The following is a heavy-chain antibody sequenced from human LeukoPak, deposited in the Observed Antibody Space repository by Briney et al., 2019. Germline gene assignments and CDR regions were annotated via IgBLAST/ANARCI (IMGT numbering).Heavy chain of an antibody. CDR2: IYYSGST. CDR3: ALPLPDAFDF. D-gene: IGHD2-15*01. Sequence: PSETLSLTCTVSGGSISSYYWSWIRQPPGKGLEWIGYIYYSGSTNYNPSLKSRVTISVDTSKNQFSLKLSSVTAADTAMYYCALPLPDAFDFWGRGTMVTVSS. V-gene: IGHV4-59*08. J-gene: IGHJ3*01. CDR1: GGSISSYY.